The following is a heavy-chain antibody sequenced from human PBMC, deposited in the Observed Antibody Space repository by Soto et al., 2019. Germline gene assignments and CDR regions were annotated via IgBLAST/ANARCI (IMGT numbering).Heavy chain of an antibody. J-gene: IGHJ6*02. CDR2: IYPGDSDT. CDR3: ARPRDGHKGKNYYGMDV. Sequence: PGESLKISCKGSGYNFTSYWIGWVRQMPGKGLEWMGIIYPGDSDTRYSPSFQGQVTISADKSISTAYLQWSSLKASDTAMYYCARPRDGHKGKNYYGMDVWGQGTTVTVSS. CDR1: GYNFTSYW. V-gene: IGHV5-51*01.